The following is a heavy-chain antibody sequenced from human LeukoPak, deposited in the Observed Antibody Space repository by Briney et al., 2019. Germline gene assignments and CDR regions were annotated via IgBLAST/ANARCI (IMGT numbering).Heavy chain of an antibody. J-gene: IGHJ3*02. Sequence: SETLSLTCTVSGGSISISSSYWGWIRQPPGTGLEWLGYIYYSGSTNYNPSLKSRVTISIDTSKNHFSLKLNSMTAADTAVYYCARRVRGVNDAFDTWGQGTMVTVSS. CDR1: GGSISISSSY. CDR2: IYYSGST. V-gene: IGHV4-39*02. CDR3: ARRVRGVNDAFDT. D-gene: IGHD3-10*01.